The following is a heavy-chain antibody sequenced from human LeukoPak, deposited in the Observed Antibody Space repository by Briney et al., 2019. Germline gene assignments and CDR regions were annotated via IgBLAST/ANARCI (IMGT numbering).Heavy chain of an antibody. Sequence: SETLSLTCTISGASISSFYWSWIRQPPGKGLEWIGCINYGGSTNYNPSLKSRVTISIDTSKNQMSLKLRSVIAAATAVYYCARDPIHGDDYNAAWGQGALVSVSS. J-gene: IGHJ5*02. CDR2: INYGGST. CDR3: ARDPIHGDDYNAA. V-gene: IGHV4-59*01. CDR1: GASISSFY. D-gene: IGHD5-24*01.